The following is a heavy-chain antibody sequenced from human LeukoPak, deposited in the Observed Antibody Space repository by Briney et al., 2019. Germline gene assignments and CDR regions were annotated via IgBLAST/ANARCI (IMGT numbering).Heavy chain of an antibody. Sequence: PGGSLRLSCEASGFIFSLYNMNWVRQAPGQGLEWVSSIGGSGSATLYADSVRGRFTVSRDDAKNSLFLQLNSLRAEDSAVYYCAKDKFDYDSTGYPYDYWGQGVLVTVSS. V-gene: IGHV3-21*06. CDR2: IGGSGSAT. CDR3: AKDKFDYDSTGYPYDY. J-gene: IGHJ4*02. D-gene: IGHD3-22*01. CDR1: GFIFSLYN.